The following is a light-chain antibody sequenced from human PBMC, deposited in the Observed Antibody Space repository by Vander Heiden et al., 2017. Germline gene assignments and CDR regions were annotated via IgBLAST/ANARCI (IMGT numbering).Light chain of an antibody. V-gene: IGLV2-14*03. Sequence: SALTQPASVSGSPGQSITISCTGTSSDVGGYNYVSWYQHHPGKAPKLMIYNVNNRPSGVSNRFSGSKSGNTASLIISGLQAEDEADYYCTSYRTSATFVVFGGGTKLTVL. CDR1: SSDVGGYNY. CDR3: TSYRTSATFVV. CDR2: NVN. J-gene: IGLJ2*01.